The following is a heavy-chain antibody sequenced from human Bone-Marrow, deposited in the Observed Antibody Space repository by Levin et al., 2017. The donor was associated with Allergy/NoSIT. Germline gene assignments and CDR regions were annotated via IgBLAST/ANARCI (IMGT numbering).Heavy chain of an antibody. Sequence: GGSLRLSCAASGFKFNTYGMNWVRQSPAKGLEWMAVISFDGTKKQYVESLQGQLTISRDNSKNTVYLQIDSLRHDDTGVYYCAKEGGYGSSFFFDNWGQGTLVTVSS. V-gene: IGHV3-30*18. D-gene: IGHD5-12*01. J-gene: IGHJ4*02. CDR3: AKEGGYGSSFFFDN. CDR2: ISFDGTKK. CDR1: GFKFNTYG.